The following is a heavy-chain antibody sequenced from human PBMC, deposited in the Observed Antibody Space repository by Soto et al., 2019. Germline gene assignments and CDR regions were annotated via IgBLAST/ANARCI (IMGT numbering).Heavy chain of an antibody. Sequence: ASVKVSCKASGYTFPSYGISWVRQAPGQGLEWMGWISAYDGNTNYAQKLQGRVTMTTDTSTSTAYMELRSLRSDDTAVYYCARNYDFWSGYPSSNWFDPWGQGTLVTVSS. D-gene: IGHD3-3*01. V-gene: IGHV1-18*01. J-gene: IGHJ5*02. CDR1: GYTFPSYG. CDR2: ISAYDGNT. CDR3: ARNYDFWSGYPSSNWFDP.